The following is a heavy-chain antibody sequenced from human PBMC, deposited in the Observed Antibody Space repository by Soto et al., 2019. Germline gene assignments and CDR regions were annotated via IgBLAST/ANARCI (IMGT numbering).Heavy chain of an antibody. CDR3: AKGSGDVLRYFGWFTYYMDV. J-gene: IGHJ6*03. CDR1: GFTFSSYA. Sequence: EVQLLESGGGLVQPGGSLRLSCAASGFTFSSYAMSWVRQAPGKGLEWVSAISGSGGSTYYADSVKGRFTISRDNSKNPLYLQKNSLRAEDTAVYYCAKGSGDVLRYFGWFTYYMDVWGKGTTVTVSS. V-gene: IGHV3-23*01. CDR2: ISGSGGST. D-gene: IGHD3-9*01.